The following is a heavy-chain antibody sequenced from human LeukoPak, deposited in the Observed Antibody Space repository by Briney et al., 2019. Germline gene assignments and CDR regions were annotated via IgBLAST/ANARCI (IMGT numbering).Heavy chain of an antibody. CDR3: ATAPLRGLDYYYMDV. V-gene: IGHV3-7*01. Sequence: GGSLRLSCAASEFTFSRYWTSWVRQAPGKGLEWVANIKEDGSVKNYLDSVRGRFTISRDNAKNSLYLQMNTLRAEDTAVYYCATAPLRGLDYYYMDVWGKGTTVTVSS. CDR2: IKEDGSVK. J-gene: IGHJ6*03. D-gene: IGHD4-17*01. CDR1: EFTFSRYW.